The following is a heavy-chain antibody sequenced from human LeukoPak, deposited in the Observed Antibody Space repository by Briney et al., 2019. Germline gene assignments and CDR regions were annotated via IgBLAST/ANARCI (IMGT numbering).Heavy chain of an antibody. D-gene: IGHD3-3*02. V-gene: IGHV3-30*02. CDR2: IRYDGSNK. CDR3: AKDLPPAILNWFDP. Sequence: PGGSLRLSCAASGFTFSSYGMHWVRQAPGKGLEWVAFIRYDGSNKYYADSVKGRFTISRDNSKNTLYLQMNSLRAEDTAVYYCAKDLPPAILNWFDPWGQGTLVTVSS. CDR1: GFTFSSYG. J-gene: IGHJ5*02.